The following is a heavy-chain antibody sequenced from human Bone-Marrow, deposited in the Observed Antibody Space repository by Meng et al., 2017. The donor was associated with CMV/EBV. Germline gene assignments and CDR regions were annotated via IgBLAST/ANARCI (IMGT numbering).Heavy chain of an antibody. CDR2: IKQDGSEK. CDR1: GFIFSSYD. Sequence: GESLKISCAGSGFIFSSYDMSWVRQAPGKGLEWVANIKQDGSEKYYVDSVKGRFTISRDNAKNSLYLQMNSLRAEDTAVYYCARERITIFGVGPQDVWGQGTTVTVSS. V-gene: IGHV3-7*01. D-gene: IGHD3-3*01. CDR3: ARERITIFGVGPQDV. J-gene: IGHJ6*02.